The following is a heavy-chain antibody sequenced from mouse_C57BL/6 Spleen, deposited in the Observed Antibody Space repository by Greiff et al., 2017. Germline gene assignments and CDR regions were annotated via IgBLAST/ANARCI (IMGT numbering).Heavy chain of an antibody. CDR3: AKVPSSYDAMDY. D-gene: IGHD1-1*01. J-gene: IGHJ4*01. Sequence: EVKLMESGGGLVKPGGSLKLSCAASGFTFSDYGMHWVRQAPEKGLEWVAYISSGSSTIYYADTVKGRFTISRDNAKNTLFLQMTSLRSEDTAMYYCAKVPSSYDAMDYWGQGTSVTVSS. V-gene: IGHV5-17*01. CDR1: GFTFSDYG. CDR2: ISSGSSTI.